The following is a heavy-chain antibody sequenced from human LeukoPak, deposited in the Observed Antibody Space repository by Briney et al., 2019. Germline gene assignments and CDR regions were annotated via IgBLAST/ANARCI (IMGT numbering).Heavy chain of an antibody. CDR1: GGSISSYY. V-gene: IGHV4-59*01. Sequence: SGTLCLTCAVSGGSISSYYRSCIRQPPGKGLEWMGYIYYSGSTNYNPSLKSRVTISVDTSNNQFSLKLSSVTAADAAVYYCARTPGITGTGFDYWGEGTLVTVSS. CDR2: IYYSGST. D-gene: IGHD1-20*01. J-gene: IGHJ4*02. CDR3: ARTPGITGTGFDY.